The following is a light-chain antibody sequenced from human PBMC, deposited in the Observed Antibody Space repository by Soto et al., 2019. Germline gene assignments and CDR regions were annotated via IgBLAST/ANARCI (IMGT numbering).Light chain of an antibody. CDR1: QSISSW. Sequence: DIQMTQSPSTLSASVGDRVTITCRASQSISSWLAWYQLKPGKAPKLLIYMASSLESGVPSRFSGSGSGTDFTLTITSLQPDDFATYYCQPYHTYWTFGQGTKVEI. CDR3: QPYHTYWT. J-gene: IGKJ1*01. V-gene: IGKV1-5*03. CDR2: MAS.